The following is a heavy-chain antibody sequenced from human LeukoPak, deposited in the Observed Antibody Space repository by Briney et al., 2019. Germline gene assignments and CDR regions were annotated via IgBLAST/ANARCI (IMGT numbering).Heavy chain of an antibody. Sequence: SETLSLTCAVSGGSISSYYWSWIRQPPGKGLEWIGYIYYSGSTNYNPSLKSRVTISVDTSKNQFSLKLSSVTAADTAVYYCASSRWDAFDIWGQGTMVTVSS. CDR3: ASSRWDAFDI. CDR2: IYYSGST. V-gene: IGHV4-59*08. J-gene: IGHJ3*02. D-gene: IGHD6-13*01. CDR1: GGSISSYY.